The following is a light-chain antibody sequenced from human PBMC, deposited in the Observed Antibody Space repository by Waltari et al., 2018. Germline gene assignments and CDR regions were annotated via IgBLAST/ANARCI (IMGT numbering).Light chain of an antibody. V-gene: IGKV1-5*03. CDR1: QNIRDY. J-gene: IGKJ2*01. Sequence: DIQMTQSPSPLSASLGDRVIVTCRASQNIRDYVNWFQQSPGKPPKLLVYKASSLESGVPSRFSGSGSGTEFTLTISSLQPDDFATYYCQQYNSYSYTFGQGTKVEIK. CDR3: QQYNSYSYT. CDR2: KAS.